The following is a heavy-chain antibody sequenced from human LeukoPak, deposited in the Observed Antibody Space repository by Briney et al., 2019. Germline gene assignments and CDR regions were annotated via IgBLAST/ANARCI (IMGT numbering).Heavy chain of an antibody. J-gene: IGHJ4*02. V-gene: IGHV4-38-2*02. Sequence: PSETLSLTCTVSGYSISSGYYWGWIRQPPGKELEWIGSIYYSGSTYYNPSLKSRVTISVDTSKNQFSLKLSSVTAADTAVYYCARQYFLILSLYYFDYWGQGTLVTVSS. CDR3: ARQYFLILSLYYFDY. D-gene: IGHD3-10*02. CDR1: GYSISSGYY. CDR2: IYYSGST.